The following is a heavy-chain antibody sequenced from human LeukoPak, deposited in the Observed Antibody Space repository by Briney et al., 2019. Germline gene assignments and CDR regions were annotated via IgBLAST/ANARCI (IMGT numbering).Heavy chain of an antibody. CDR2: IKQDGSEK. J-gene: IGHJ4*02. Sequence: GGSLRLSCAASGFTFSIYWVTWVRQAPGKGLEWVANIKQDGSEKYYVDSVKGRFTISRDNAKNSLFLQMNSLRAEDTAVYYCAKDFIGYFDYWGQGTLVTVSS. CDR1: GFTFSIYW. V-gene: IGHV3-7*03. CDR3: AKDFIGYFDY. D-gene: IGHD3-10*01.